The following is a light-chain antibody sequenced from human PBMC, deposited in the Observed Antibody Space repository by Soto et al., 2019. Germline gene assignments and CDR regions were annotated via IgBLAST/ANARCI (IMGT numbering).Light chain of an antibody. Sequence: QAVLTQPASVSGSPGQSITISCAGTSSDVGGSNYVSWYQQHPGKAPKLMIYDVYNRPSGISNRFSGSKSGNTASLTISGLQAEDEADYYCSSHSSSGTLEVFGAGTKLTVL. CDR1: SSDVGGSNY. J-gene: IGLJ2*01. V-gene: IGLV2-14*03. CDR3: SSHSSSGTLEV. CDR2: DVY.